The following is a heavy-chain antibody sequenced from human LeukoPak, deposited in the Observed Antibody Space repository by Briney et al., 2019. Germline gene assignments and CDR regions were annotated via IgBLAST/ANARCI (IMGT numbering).Heavy chain of an antibody. V-gene: IGHV3-23*01. CDR1: GFTFSTFA. CDR2: IFPSGGEI. Sequence: GGSLRLSCAASGFTFSTFAMIWVRQPPGKGLEWVSSIFPSGGEIHYADSVRGRFTISRDNSKNTLYLQMNSLRAEDTAVYYCAKDRPVVGGTWGQGTLVTVSS. D-gene: IGHD1-26*01. J-gene: IGHJ4*02. CDR3: AKDRPVVGGT.